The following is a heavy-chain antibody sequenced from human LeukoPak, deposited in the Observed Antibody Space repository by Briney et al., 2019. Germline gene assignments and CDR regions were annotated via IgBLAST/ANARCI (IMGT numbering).Heavy chain of an antibody. CDR2: ISANDGKT. CDR1: GFVFTSYG. Sequence: GASVTVSCKASGFVFTSYGFTWVRQAPGQGLEWMGWISANDGKTHYSERHQGRVTMTTGTVTSTAYMELRSLRSDDTAVYYCGREGHVERDDYWVEGRRVTVSS. J-gene: IGHJ4*02. CDR3: GREGHVERDDY. V-gene: IGHV1-18*01. D-gene: IGHD1-1*01.